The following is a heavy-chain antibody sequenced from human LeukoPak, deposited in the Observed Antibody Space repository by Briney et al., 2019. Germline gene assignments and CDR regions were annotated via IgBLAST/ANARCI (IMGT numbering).Heavy chain of an antibody. Sequence: ASVKVSCKASGYTFTGYYMHWVPQAPGQGLEWMGRINPNSGGTNYAQKFQGRVTMTRDTSISTAYMELSRLRSDDTAVYYCAREIIPDIVVVVAVYMDVWGKGTTVTVSS. J-gene: IGHJ6*03. CDR1: GYTFTGYY. V-gene: IGHV1-2*06. CDR3: AREIIPDIVVVVAVYMDV. CDR2: INPNSGGT. D-gene: IGHD2-15*01.